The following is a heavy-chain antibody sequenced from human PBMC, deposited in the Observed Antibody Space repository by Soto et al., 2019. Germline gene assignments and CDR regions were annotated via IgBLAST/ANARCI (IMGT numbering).Heavy chain of an antibody. CDR3: ARGNWFDP. V-gene: IGHV4-34*01. J-gene: IGHJ5*02. CDR2: INHSGST. CDR1: GGSFSGYY. Sequence: QVQLQQWGAGLLKPSETLSLTCAVYGGSFSGYYWSWIRQPPGKGLEWIGEINHSGSTNYNPSLKSRVTISVDPSKNQFSLKLSSVTAADTAVYYCARGNWFDPWGQGTLVTVSS.